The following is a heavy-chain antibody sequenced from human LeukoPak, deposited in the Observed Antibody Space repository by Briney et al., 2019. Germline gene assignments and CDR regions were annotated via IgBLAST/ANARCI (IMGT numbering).Heavy chain of an antibody. CDR2: INHIGST. V-gene: IGHV4-34*01. Sequence: SETLSLTCAVSGGSFSGYYWSWIRQPPGKGLEWIGEINHIGSTNYNPSLKSRVTISVDTSKNQFPLKLSSVPAADTAVYYWPRKGVLRYLYWLLSPGHYYYGMDVWGQGTTVTVSS. CDR1: GGSFSGYY. CDR3: PRKGVLRYLYWLLSPGHYYYGMDV. D-gene: IGHD3-9*01. J-gene: IGHJ6*02.